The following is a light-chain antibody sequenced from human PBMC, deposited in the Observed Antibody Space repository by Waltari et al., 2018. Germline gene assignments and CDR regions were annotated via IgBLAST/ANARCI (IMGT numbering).Light chain of an antibody. CDR2: GTS. CDR1: QKSYSF. J-gene: IGKJ2*01. CDR3: QQSYV. V-gene: IGKV1-39*01. Sequence: DNQLTQSPSSLAASVGDRVTITCRASQKSYSFLNWYQQRPGRAPHLLISGTSTLRPGVPPRFSGGGSGTEFTLTISSLQPEDFATYYCQQSYVFGQGTKVEIK.